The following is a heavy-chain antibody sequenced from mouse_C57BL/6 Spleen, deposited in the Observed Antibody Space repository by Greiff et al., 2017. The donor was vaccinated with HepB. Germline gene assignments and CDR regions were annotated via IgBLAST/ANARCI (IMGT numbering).Heavy chain of an antibody. CDR3: ARQTGDYGPFAY. J-gene: IGHJ3*01. D-gene: IGHD2-4*01. Sequence: EVMLVESGGGLVQPGGSLKLSCAASGFTFSDYGMAWVRQAPRKGPEWVAFISNLAYSIYYADTVTGRFTISRENAKNTLYLEMSSLRSEDTAMYYCARQTGDYGPFAYWGQGTLVTVSA. CDR1: GFTFSDYG. CDR2: ISNLAYSI. V-gene: IGHV5-15*01.